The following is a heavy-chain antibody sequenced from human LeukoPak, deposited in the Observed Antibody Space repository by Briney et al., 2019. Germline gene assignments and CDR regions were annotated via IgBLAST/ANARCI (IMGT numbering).Heavy chain of an antibody. D-gene: IGHD3-10*01. J-gene: IGHJ4*02. Sequence: SETLSLTCTVSGGSISSSSYYWGWIRQPPGKGLEWIGSIYYSGSTYYNPSLKSRVTISVDTSKNQFSLKLSSVTAADTAVYCCARYYYGSGSYLDYWGQGTLVTVSS. V-gene: IGHV4-39*01. CDR1: GGSISSSSYY. CDR3: ARYYYGSGSYLDY. CDR2: IYYSGST.